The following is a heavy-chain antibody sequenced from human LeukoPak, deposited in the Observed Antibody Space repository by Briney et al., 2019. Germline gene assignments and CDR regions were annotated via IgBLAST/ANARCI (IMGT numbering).Heavy chain of an antibody. CDR2: IYPGDSDT. D-gene: IGHD3-9*01. V-gene: IGHV5-51*01. CDR1: GYSFTSYW. J-gene: IGHJ3*02. Sequence: GESLKISCKGSGYSFTSYWIGWVRQMPGEGLEWMGIIYPGDSDTRYSPSFQGQVTISADKSISTAYLQWSSLKASDTAMYYCARRDILTGSRDAFDIWGQGTMVTVSS. CDR3: ARRDILTGSRDAFDI.